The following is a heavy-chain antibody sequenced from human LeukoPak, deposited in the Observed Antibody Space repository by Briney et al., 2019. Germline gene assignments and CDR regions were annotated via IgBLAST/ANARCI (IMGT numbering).Heavy chain of an antibody. CDR1: GFTFSSNW. CDR3: TKEILQGATTTNPDY. D-gene: IGHD5-12*01. Sequence: GGSLRLSCAASGFTFSSNWMTWFRQAPGKGLEWVANIKQDGTEIFYVDSVRGRFIISRDNAENSLYLQMNSLRVEDTAVYYCTKEILQGATTTNPDYWGQGTLVTVSS. V-gene: IGHV3-7*01. CDR2: IKQDGTEI. J-gene: IGHJ4*02.